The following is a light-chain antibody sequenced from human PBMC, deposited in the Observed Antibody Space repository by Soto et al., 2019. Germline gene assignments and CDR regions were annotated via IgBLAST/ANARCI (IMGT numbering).Light chain of an antibody. CDR3: QTWGTGIHWV. Sequence: QSVLTQSPSASASLGASVKLTCTLSSGPSNYAIAWHQQLPEKGPRYLMKLNSDGSHTKGDGIPDRFTGSSSGAERYLTISSLQSEDEADYYCQTWGTGIHWVFGGGTKVTVL. CDR2: LNSDGSH. CDR1: SGPSNYA. V-gene: IGLV4-69*01. J-gene: IGLJ3*02.